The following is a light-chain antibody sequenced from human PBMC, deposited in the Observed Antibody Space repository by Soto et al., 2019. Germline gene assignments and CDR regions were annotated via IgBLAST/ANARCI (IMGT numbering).Light chain of an antibody. Sequence: EIVMTQSPATLSVSPGERATLSCRASQRVSNNLAWYQHKPGQAPRLLIYGASTRATDIPAKFSGSGSGTEFSLTISSLQSEDFALYYCQQYNSWPLTFGGGTKVDI. V-gene: IGKV3-15*01. J-gene: IGKJ4*01. CDR2: GAS. CDR3: QQYNSWPLT. CDR1: QRVSNN.